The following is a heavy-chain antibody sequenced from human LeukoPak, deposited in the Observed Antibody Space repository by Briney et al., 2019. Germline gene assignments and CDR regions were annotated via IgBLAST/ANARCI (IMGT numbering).Heavy chain of an antibody. CDR2: VYYSGST. Sequence: SETLSLTCTVSGGSISSYYWSWIRQPAGKGLEWIGYVYYSGSTEYNPSLRSRVTISLEMSKRQFSLNLTSVTAADTAVYYCASNTGTVFDYWGQGALVTVSS. J-gene: IGHJ4*02. V-gene: IGHV4-59*01. CDR3: ASNTGTVFDY. CDR1: GGSISSYY. D-gene: IGHD7-27*01.